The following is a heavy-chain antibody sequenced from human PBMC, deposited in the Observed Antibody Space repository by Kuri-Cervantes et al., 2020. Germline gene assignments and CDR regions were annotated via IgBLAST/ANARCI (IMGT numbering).Heavy chain of an antibody. CDR1: GLTFSAYS. CDR2: VYYTGDT. CDR3: ARGNSASAYYFDH. V-gene: IGHV4-34*11. J-gene: IGHJ4*02. D-gene: IGHD1-26*01. Sequence: SETLSLTCAASGLTFSAYSMNWVRQAPGKGLEWIGYVYYTGDTYYNPSLKSRVTMSVDTSKNQFSLILSSVTAADTAVYYCARGNSASAYYFDHWGQGILVTVSS.